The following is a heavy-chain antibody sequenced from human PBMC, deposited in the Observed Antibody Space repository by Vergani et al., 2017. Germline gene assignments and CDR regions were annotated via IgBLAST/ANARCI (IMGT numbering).Heavy chain of an antibody. CDR2: IRYDGSNK. V-gene: IGHV3-30*02. CDR1: GFTFSSYG. CDR3: AKVGDDYGDYSHLDY. J-gene: IGHJ4*02. D-gene: IGHD4-17*01. Sequence: QVQLVESGGGVVQPGGSLRLSCAASGFTFSSYGMHWVRQAPGKGLEWVAFIRYDGSNKYYADSVKGRFTISRENSKNTLYLQMNSLRAEDTAVYYCAKVGDDYGDYSHLDYWGQGTLVTVSS.